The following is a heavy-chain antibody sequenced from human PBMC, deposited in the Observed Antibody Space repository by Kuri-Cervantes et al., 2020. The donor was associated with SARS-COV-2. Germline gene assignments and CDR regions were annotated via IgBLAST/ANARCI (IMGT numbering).Heavy chain of an antibody. V-gene: IGHV3-9*01. CDR2: ISWKSGSI. CDR1: GFTFDDYA. D-gene: IGHD3-3*01. J-gene: IGHJ6*02. Sequence: SLKISCAASGFTFDDYAMHWVRQAPGKGLEWVSGISWKSGSIGYADSVKGRFTISRDNAKNSLYLQMNSLRAEDTALYYCAKDMGTIFGVVIGSGYGMDVWGQGTTVTVSS. CDR3: AKDMGTIFGVVIGSGYGMDV.